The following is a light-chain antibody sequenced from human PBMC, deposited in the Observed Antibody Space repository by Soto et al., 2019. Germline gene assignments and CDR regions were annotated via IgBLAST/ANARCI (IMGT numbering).Light chain of an antibody. CDR1: GSDIGGYDF. CDR2: DVR. V-gene: IGLV2-14*03. CDR3: SSYTSSGTLVV. Sequence: QSALTQPASVSRSPGQSITLSCTGSGSDIGGYDFVSWYQHHPNRAPKLLIYDVRHRPSGVSSRFSGSKSDNTASLTISGLQAEDEAHYYCSSYTSSGTLVVFGGGTKLTVL. J-gene: IGLJ2*01.